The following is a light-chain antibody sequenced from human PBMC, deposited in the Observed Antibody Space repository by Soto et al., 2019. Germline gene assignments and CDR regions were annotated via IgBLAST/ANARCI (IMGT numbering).Light chain of an antibody. CDR2: DVS. CDR3: SSYAGSNNYV. Sequence: QSVLTQPPSASGSPGQSVTISCTGTSSDVGGYNYVSWYQHHPGKAPKLMIYDVSKRPSGVPDRFSGPKSGNTASLAVSGLQAEDESDYCCSSYAGSNNYVFGTGTNHTVL. CDR1: SSDVGGYNY. J-gene: IGLJ1*01. V-gene: IGLV2-8*01.